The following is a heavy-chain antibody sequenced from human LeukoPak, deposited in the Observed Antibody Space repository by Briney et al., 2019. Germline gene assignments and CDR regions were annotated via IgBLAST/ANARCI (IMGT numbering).Heavy chain of an antibody. J-gene: IGHJ5*02. D-gene: IGHD2-21*02. Sequence: ASVKVSCNASGYTFTSYGISWVRQAPGQGLEWMGWISAYNGNTNYAQKLQGRVTMTTDTSTSTAYMELRSLRSDDTAVYYCARGGVVVVTANNWSAPWGQGPLVTVSS. V-gene: IGHV1-18*01. CDR1: GYTFTSYG. CDR2: ISAYNGNT. CDR3: ARGGVVVVTANNWSAP.